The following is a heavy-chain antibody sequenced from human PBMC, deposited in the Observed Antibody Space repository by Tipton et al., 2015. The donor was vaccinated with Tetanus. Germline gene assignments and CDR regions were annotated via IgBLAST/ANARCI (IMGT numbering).Heavy chain of an antibody. D-gene: IGHD4/OR15-4a*01. CDR1: GFSFSSYS. Sequence: SLRLSCAASGFSFSSYSMNWVRQAPGKGLEWVSSISSGGNYIYYADSVKGRFTISRDSALYLQMTSLRAEDTAVYYCARVGNFGANVDAFDIWGQGTMVTVSS. J-gene: IGHJ3*02. CDR2: ISSGGNYI. V-gene: IGHV3-21*01. CDR3: ARVGNFGANVDAFDI.